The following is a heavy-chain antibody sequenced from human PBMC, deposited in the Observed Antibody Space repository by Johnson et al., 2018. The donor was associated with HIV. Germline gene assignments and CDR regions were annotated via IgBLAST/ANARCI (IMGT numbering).Heavy chain of an antibody. CDR1: GFTVSSNY. CDR2: ISYEGSNK. J-gene: IGHJ3*02. D-gene: IGHD6-13*01. CDR3: AKDLGIAAAGLGAFDI. Sequence: QVQLVESGGGLIQPGGSLRLSCAASGFTVSSNYMSWVRQAPGKGLEWVAVISYEGSNKYYADSVKGRFTISRDNSKNTLYLQMNSLRAEDTAVYYFAKDLGIAAAGLGAFDIWGQGTMVTVSS. V-gene: IGHV3-30*18.